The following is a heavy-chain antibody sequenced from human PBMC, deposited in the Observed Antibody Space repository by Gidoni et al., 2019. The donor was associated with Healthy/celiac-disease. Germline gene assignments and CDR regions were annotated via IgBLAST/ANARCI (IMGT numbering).Heavy chain of an antibody. CDR2: IIPIFGTA. CDR1: GGTFSSYA. J-gene: IGHJ6*02. CDR3: AGGGIVVVPAAMNYYYYGMDV. V-gene: IGHV1-69*01. D-gene: IGHD2-2*01. Sequence: QVQLVQSGAEVKKPGSSVKVSCKASGGTFSSYAIIWVRQAPGQGLEWMGGIIPIFGTANYAQKFQGRVTITADESTSTAYMELSSLRSEDTAVYYCAGGGIVVVPAAMNYYYYGMDVWGQGTTVTVSS.